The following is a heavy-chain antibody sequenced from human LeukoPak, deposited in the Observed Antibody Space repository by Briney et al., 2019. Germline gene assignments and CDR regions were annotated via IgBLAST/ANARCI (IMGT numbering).Heavy chain of an antibody. D-gene: IGHD1-26*01. CDR1: GGSISSYY. V-gene: IGHV4-4*07. J-gene: IGHJ5*02. Sequence: PSETLPLTCTVSGGSISSYYWSWIRQPAGKGLEWIGRIYTSGSTNYNPSLKSRVTMSVDTSKNQFSLKLSSVTAADTAVYYCARYSSGSYFRSNWFDPWGQGTLVTVSS. CDR3: ARYSSGSYFRSNWFDP. CDR2: IYTSGST.